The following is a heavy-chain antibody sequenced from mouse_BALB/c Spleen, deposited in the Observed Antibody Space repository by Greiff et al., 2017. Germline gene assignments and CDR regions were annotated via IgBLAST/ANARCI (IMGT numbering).Heavy chain of an antibody. V-gene: IGHV5-6-5*01. D-gene: IGHD2-4*01. CDR3: ARGTMITPWFAY. Sequence: EVKLVESGGGLVKPGGSLKLSCAASGFTFSSYAMSWVRQTPEKRLEWVASISSGGSTYYPDSVKGRFTISRDNPKNTLFLQMTSLRSEDTAMYYCARGTMITPWFAYWGQGTLVTVSA. CDR1: GFTFSSYA. CDR2: ISSGGST. J-gene: IGHJ3*01.